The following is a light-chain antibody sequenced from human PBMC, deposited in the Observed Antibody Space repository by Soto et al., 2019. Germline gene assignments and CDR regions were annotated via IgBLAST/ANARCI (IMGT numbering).Light chain of an antibody. Sequence: QSVLTQPPSASGSPGQSVTISCTGTSSDVGKYDYVSWFQHHPGKAPKLIIYEVSKRPSGVPDRFSGSKSGSTASLTVSGHDTEDEADYCCKSYVAGSNVFGTGTKLTVL. CDR3: KSYVAGSNV. J-gene: IGLJ1*01. V-gene: IGLV2-8*01. CDR2: EVS. CDR1: SSDVGKYDY.